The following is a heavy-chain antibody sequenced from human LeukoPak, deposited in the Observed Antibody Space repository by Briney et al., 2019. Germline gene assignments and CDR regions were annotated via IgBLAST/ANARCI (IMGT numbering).Heavy chain of an antibody. D-gene: IGHD1-26*01. V-gene: IGHV3-9*01. CDR2: ISWNSDTI. CDR1: GFTFDEFA. Sequence: TGGSLRLSCAASGFTFDEFAMHWVRQAPGKGLEWVSSISWNSDTIGYADSVKGRFTISRDDAQNSVSLQMNSLRVEDTAFYYCAKSKPPGSCYLPIDYWGQGTLVTVSS. CDR3: AKSKPPGSCYLPIDY. J-gene: IGHJ4*02.